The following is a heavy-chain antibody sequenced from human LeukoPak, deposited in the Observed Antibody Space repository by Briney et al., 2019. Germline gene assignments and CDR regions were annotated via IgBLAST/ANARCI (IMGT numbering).Heavy chain of an antibody. CDR3: ARGARVSYGSGSYYIYWLEP. V-gene: IGHV1-8*01. J-gene: IGHJ5*02. D-gene: IGHD3-10*01. CDR2: MNPNSGNT. Sequence: ASVKVSCKASGYTFTSYDINWVRQATGQGLEWMGWMNPNSGNTGYAQKFQGRVTMTRNTSISTAYMELSSLRSEDTAVYYCARGARVSYGSGSYYIYWLEPWGQGTLVTVYS. CDR1: GYTFTSYD.